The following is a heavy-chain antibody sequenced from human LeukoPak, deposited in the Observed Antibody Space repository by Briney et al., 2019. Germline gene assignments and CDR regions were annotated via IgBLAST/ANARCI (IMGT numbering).Heavy chain of an antibody. CDR1: GFTFSSYS. D-gene: IGHD3-10*01. CDR2: ISSSSSYI. V-gene: IGHV3-21*01. J-gene: IGHJ4*02. Sequence: GGSLRLSCAASGFTFSSYSMNWVRQAPGKGLEWVSSISSSSSYIYYADSVKGRFTISRDNAKNSLYLQMNSLRAEDTAEYYCARAHYYGSGSPKYWGQGTLVTVSS. CDR3: ARAHYYGSGSPKY.